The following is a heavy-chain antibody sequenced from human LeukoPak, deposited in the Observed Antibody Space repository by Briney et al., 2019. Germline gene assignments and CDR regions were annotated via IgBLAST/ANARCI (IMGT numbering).Heavy chain of an antibody. V-gene: IGHV4-38-2*02. D-gene: IGHD4-17*01. CDR1: GYSISSGYY. Sequence: PSETLSLTCTVSGYSISSGYYWGWIRQPPGKGLEWIGSIYHSGSTSYNPSLKIRFTISVDTSKNQFSLKLSWVTAADTAVYYWARALTVTRDNWGQGTLVTVSS. J-gene: IGHJ4*02. CDR2: IYHSGST. CDR3: ARALTVTRDN.